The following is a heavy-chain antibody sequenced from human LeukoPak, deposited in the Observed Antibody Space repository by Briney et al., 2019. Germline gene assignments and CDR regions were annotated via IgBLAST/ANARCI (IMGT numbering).Heavy chain of an antibody. CDR2: ISYDGSNK. V-gene: IGHV3-30*01. Sequence: GGSLRLSCAASGFTFSSYAMHWVRQAPGKGLEWVAVISYDGSNKYYADSVKGRFTISRDNSKNTLYLQMNSLRAEDTAVYYCARDGGGGGYNAYYFDYWGQETLVTVSS. CDR3: ARDGGGGGYNAYYFDY. D-gene: IGHD5-24*01. J-gene: IGHJ4*02. CDR1: GFTFSSYA.